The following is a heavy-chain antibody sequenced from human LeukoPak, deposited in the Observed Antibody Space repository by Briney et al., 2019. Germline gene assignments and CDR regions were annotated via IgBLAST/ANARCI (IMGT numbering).Heavy chain of an antibody. D-gene: IGHD1-26*01. CDR2: ISYSGST. V-gene: IGHV4-59*12. CDR1: GVSISTYS. J-gene: IGHJ6*03. Sequence: PSETLSLTCTVSGVSISTYSWSWIRQPPGKGLEWIGYISYSGSTSYNPSLRSRVTISVDTSKNQFSLKLSSVTAADTAVYYCARDRRDSGSYTLYYYYMDVWGKGTTVTVSS. CDR3: ARDRRDSGSYTLYYYYMDV.